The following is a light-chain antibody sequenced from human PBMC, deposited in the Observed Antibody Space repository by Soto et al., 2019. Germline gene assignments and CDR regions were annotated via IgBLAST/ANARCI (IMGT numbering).Light chain of an antibody. CDR3: CSYASSSTYV. CDR1: SSDVGSYNF. V-gene: IGLV2-23*02. J-gene: IGLJ1*01. Sequence: QSALAQPASVSGSPGQSITISCTGTSSDVGSYNFVSWYQQHPGKAPKLMIYDVTKRPSGVSDRFSGSRSGNTASLTISGLQAEDEADYYCCSYASSSTYVFGSGTKATVL. CDR2: DVT.